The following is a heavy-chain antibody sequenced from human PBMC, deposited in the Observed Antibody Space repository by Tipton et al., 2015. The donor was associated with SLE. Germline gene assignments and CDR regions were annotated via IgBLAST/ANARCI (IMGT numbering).Heavy chain of an antibody. CDR3: ARHYGIMSTPLYYFDS. CDR2: IYPSGSI. Sequence: TLSLTCTVSGDSINSHYWSWIRQPAGKGLQRIGRIYPSGSINYNPSLKSRVTISIDTSKNQFSLKLTSVTAADTAIYYCARHYGIMSTPLYYFDSWGQGALVTVSS. V-gene: IGHV4-4*07. J-gene: IGHJ4*01. D-gene: IGHD3-9*01. CDR1: GDSINSHY.